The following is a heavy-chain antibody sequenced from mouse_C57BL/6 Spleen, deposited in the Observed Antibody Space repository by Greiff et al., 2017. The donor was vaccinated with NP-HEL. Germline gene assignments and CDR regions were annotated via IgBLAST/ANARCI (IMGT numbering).Heavy chain of an antibody. V-gene: IGHV5-4*03. CDR3: ARQLRLEGAMDY. J-gene: IGHJ4*01. CDR2: ISDGGSYT. D-gene: IGHD3-2*02. Sequence: EVKLVESGGGLVKPGGSLKLSCAASGFTFSSYAMSWVRQTPEKRLEWVATISDGGSYTYYPDNVKGRFTISRDNAKNNLYLQMSHLKSEDTAMYYCARQLRLEGAMDYWGQGTSVTVSS. CDR1: GFTFSSYA.